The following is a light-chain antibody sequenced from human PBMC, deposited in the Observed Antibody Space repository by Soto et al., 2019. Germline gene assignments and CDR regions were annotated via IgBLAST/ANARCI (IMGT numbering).Light chain of an antibody. Sequence: QSVLTQPPSASGTPRQRVTLSCSGSSSNIGSNTVNWYQQLPGTAPKLLIYSNNQRPSGVPDRFSGSKSGTSASLAISGLQSEDEADCYCAAWDDSLNGPLYVFGTGTKVTVL. CDR2: SNN. V-gene: IGLV1-44*01. J-gene: IGLJ1*01. CDR1: SSNIGSNT. CDR3: AAWDDSLNGPLYV.